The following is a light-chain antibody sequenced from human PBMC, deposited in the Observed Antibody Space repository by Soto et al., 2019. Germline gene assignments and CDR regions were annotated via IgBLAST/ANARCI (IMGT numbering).Light chain of an antibody. J-gene: IGKJ4*01. CDR1: QSVSSN. Sequence: EIVMTQSPATLSVSPGERATLSCRASQSVSSNLAWYQQKPGQAPRLLIYGASTRATGIPARFSGSASGTDFTLTISSLEPEDFAVYYCKQRTDWPLTFGGGTKVDIK. CDR3: KQRTDWPLT. CDR2: GAS. V-gene: IGKV3-15*01.